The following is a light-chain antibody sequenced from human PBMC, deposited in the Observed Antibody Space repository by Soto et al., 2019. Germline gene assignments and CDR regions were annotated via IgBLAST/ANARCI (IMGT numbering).Light chain of an antibody. Sequence: ERVMTQSPATLSVSPGERATLSCRASQSVFSSLAWYQQRPGQAPRLLIYGSATRATGIPDRFSGSGSGTEFTLTISSLQSEDSAVYYCQQYHSLPAFGQGTKVDIK. V-gene: IGKV3-15*01. CDR3: QQYHSLPA. CDR1: QSVFSS. CDR2: GSA. J-gene: IGKJ1*01.